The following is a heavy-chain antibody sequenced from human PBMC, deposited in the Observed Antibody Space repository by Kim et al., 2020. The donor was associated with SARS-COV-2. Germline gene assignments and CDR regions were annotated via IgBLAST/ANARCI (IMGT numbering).Heavy chain of an antibody. CDR3: AKEAYYYGSGSFDY. V-gene: IGHV3-11*06. D-gene: IGHD3-10*01. CDR1: GFTFSDYY. Sequence: GGSLRLSCAASGFTFSDYYMSWIRQAPGKGLEWVSYISSSSSYTNYADSVQGRFTISRDNPENSLYLQMNSLRAEDTAVYYCAKEAYYYGSGSFDYWGQGKLGNVSS. CDR2: ISSSSSYT. J-gene: IGHJ4*02.